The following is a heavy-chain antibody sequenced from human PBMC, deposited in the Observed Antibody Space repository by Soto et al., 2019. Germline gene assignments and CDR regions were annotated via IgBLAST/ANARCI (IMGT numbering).Heavy chain of an antibody. CDR1: GFTFSSYD. D-gene: IGHD3-9*01. J-gene: IGHJ6*02. Sequence: HPGGSLRLSCAASGFTFSSYDMHWVRQATGKGLEWVSAIGTAGDTYYPGSVKGRFTISRENAKNSLYLQMNSLRAGDTAVYYCARAWAGYKRGPYYGMDVWGQRTTVTVSS. CDR2: IGTAGDT. V-gene: IGHV3-13*04. CDR3: ARAWAGYKRGPYYGMDV.